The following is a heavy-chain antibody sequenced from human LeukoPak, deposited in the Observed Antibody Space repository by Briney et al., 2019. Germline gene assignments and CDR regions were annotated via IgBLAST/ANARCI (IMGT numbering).Heavy chain of an antibody. Sequence: SQTLSLTCVVSGDSVSSKNGAWNWIRQSPLRGLEWLGRTYYRSKWYNDYAESMEGRMTISQDTSKNQYSLHLNSVTPDDTAVYYCARDFGTTGWHTFDYWGQGTLVTVSS. CDR1: GDSVSSKNGA. CDR3: ARDFGTTGWHTFDY. V-gene: IGHV6-1*01. J-gene: IGHJ4*02. CDR2: TYYRSKWYN. D-gene: IGHD6-19*01.